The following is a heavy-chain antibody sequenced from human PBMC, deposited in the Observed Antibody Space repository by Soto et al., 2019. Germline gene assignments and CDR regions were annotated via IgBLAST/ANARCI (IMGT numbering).Heavy chain of an antibody. CDR2: ISYDGSNK. CDR1: GFTFSSYA. D-gene: IGHD3-10*01. V-gene: IGHV3-30-3*01. J-gene: IGHJ4*02. Sequence: ESGGGVVQPGRSLRLSCAASGFTFSSYAMHWVRQAPGKGLEWVAVISYDGSNKYYADSVKGRFTISRDNSKNTLYLQMNSLRAEDTAVYYCASRPDWYYYGSGSYQDYWGQGTLVTVSS. CDR3: ASRPDWYYYGSGSYQDY.